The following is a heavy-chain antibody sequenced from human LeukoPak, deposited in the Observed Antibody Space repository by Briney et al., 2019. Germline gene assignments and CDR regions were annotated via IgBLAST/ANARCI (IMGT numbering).Heavy chain of an antibody. D-gene: IGHD1-26*01. CDR2: ISGSGGST. CDR1: GFTFSSYA. CDR3: ARVVGGASNYFDY. V-gene: IGHV3-23*01. Sequence: PGGSLRVSCAASGFTFSSYAMSWVRQAPGKGLEWVSAISGSGGSTYYADSVKGRFTISRDNAKNSLYLQMNSLRAEDTAVYYCARVVGGASNYFDYWGQGTLVTVSS. J-gene: IGHJ4*02.